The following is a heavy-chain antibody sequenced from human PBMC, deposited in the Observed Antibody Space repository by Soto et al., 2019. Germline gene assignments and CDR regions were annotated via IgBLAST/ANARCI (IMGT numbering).Heavy chain of an antibody. CDR1: GFTFSSYA. D-gene: IGHD6-19*01. Sequence: GGSLRLSCAASGFTFSSYAMHWVRQAPGKGLEWVAVISYDGSNKYYADSVKGRFTISRDNSKNTLYLQMNSLRAEDTAVYYFAREGEGEAVAAPYYFDYWGQGTLVTVSS. J-gene: IGHJ4*02. V-gene: IGHV3-30-3*01. CDR3: AREGEGEAVAAPYYFDY. CDR2: ISYDGSNK.